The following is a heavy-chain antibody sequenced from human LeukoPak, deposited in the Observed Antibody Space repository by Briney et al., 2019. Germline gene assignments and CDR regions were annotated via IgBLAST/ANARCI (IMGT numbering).Heavy chain of an antibody. Sequence: GGSLRLSCAASGFTFSSYDMHWVRQATGKGLEWVSAIGTAGDTYYPGSVKGRFTISRENAKNSLYLQMNSLRAGGTAVYYCARGDWNDRYYYYYGMDVWGQGTTVTVSS. CDR3: ARGDWNDRYYYYYGMDV. V-gene: IGHV3-13*04. D-gene: IGHD1-1*01. J-gene: IGHJ6*02. CDR1: GFTFSSYD. CDR2: IGTAGDT.